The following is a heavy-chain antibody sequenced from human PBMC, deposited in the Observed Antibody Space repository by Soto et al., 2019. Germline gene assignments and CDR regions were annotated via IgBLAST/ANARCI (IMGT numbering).Heavy chain of an antibody. CDR1: GGSISSSSYY. Sequence: ASETLSLTCTVSGGSISSSSYYWGWIRQPPGKGLEWIGSIYYSGSTYYNPSLKSRVTISVDTSKNQFSLKLSSVTAADTAVYYCARLQLYCSGGSCHHGDFDYWGQGTLVTVSS. CDR2: IYYSGST. D-gene: IGHD2-15*01. CDR3: ARLQLYCSGGSCHHGDFDY. J-gene: IGHJ4*02. V-gene: IGHV4-39*01.